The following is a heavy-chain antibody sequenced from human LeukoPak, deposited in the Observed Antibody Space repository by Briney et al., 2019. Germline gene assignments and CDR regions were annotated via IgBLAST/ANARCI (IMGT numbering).Heavy chain of an antibody. J-gene: IGHJ3*02. Sequence: ASVKASCKASGYTFTSNGISWVRQSPGQGLEGLGWISADNGNTNYAQTLQGRVTITTDTSTSTAYMELRSLRSCDTAVYYCSRCGIAVARRDAFDIWGQGTMVTVSS. D-gene: IGHD6-19*01. CDR2: ISADNGNT. V-gene: IGHV1-18*01. CDR3: SRCGIAVARRDAFDI. CDR1: GYTFTSNG.